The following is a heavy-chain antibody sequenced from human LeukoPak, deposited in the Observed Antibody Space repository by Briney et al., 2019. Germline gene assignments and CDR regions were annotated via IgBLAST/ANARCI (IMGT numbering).Heavy chain of an antibody. CDR2: IYYSGST. V-gene: IGHV4-59*01. CDR1: GGSISSYY. J-gene: IGHJ4*02. D-gene: IGHD2-21*02. CDR3: ARFCGGDCYRN. Sequence: SETLSLTCTVSGGSISSYYWSWIRQPPGKGLEWIGYIYYSGSTNYNPSLKSRVTISVDTSKNQFSLKLSSVTAADTAVYYCARFCGGDCYRNWGQGTLVTVSS.